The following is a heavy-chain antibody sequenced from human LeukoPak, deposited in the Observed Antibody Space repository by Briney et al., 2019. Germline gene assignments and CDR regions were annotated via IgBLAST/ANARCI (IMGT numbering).Heavy chain of an antibody. D-gene: IGHD1-26*01. V-gene: IGHV1-24*01. J-gene: IGHJ3*02. CDR2: VDPEDGET. CDR1: GYTLTELS. CDR3: ATESKWELRRTLDAFDI. Sequence: GASVKVSCKVSGYTLTELSMHWVRQAPGKGLEWMGGVDPEDGETIYAQKFQGRVTMTEDTSTDTAYMELSSLRSEDTAVYYCATESKWELRRTLDAFDIWGQETMVTVSS.